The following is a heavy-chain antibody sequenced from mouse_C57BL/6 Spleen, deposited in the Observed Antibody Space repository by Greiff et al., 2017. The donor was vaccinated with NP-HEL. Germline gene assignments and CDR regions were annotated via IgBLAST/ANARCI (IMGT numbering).Heavy chain of an antibody. D-gene: IGHD1-1*01. CDR3: ARGAYYYGSTDYYAMDY. CDR1: GFTFSDYG. J-gene: IGHJ4*01. Sequence: EVKVVESGGGLVKPGGSLKLSCAASGFTFSDYGMHWVRQAPEKGLEWVAYISSGSSTIYYADTVKGRFTISRDNATNTLFLHMTSLRSEDTAMYYCARGAYYYGSTDYYAMDYWGQGTSVTVSS. V-gene: IGHV5-17*01. CDR2: ISSGSSTI.